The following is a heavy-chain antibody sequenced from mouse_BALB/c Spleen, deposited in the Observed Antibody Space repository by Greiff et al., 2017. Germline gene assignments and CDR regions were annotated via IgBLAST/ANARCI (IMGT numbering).Heavy chain of an antibody. V-gene: IGHV1S81*02. Sequence: VQLQQSGAELVKPGASVKLSCTASGYTFTSYYMYWVKQRPGQGLEWIGEIKPSNGGTNFNEKFKSKATLTVDKSSSTAYMQLSSLTSEDSAVYYCTRCYYGSSYCLDYWGQGTTLTVSS. CDR3: TRCYYGSSYCLDY. CDR2: IKPSNGGT. J-gene: IGHJ2*01. CDR1: GYTFTSYY. D-gene: IGHD1-1*01.